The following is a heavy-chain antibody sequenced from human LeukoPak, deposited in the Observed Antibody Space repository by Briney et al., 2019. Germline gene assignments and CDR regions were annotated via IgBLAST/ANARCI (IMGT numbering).Heavy chain of an antibody. Sequence: PGGSLRLSCAASGFTFSSYEMNWVRQAPGKGLEWVSSISRGGSPIFYADSVRGRFTTSRDNAKKSLFLQMTSLRAEDTAVYYCAKDKVLRYFDWLFDLDYWGQGTLVTVSS. V-gene: IGHV3-48*03. J-gene: IGHJ4*02. CDR2: ISRGGSPI. CDR1: GFTFSSYE. D-gene: IGHD3-9*01. CDR3: AKDKVLRYFDWLFDLDY.